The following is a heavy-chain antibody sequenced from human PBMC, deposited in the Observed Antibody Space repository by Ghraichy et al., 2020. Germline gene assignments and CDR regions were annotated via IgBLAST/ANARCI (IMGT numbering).Heavy chain of an antibody. CDR1: GGSISSSSYY. Sequence: GSLSLTCTVSGGSISSSSYYWGWIRQPPGKGLEWIGSIYYSGSTNYNPSLKSRVTISVDTSKNQFPLKLSSVTAADTAVYYCARPIRGYTYGPVDYWGQGTLVTVSS. CDR3: ARPIRGYTYGPVDY. J-gene: IGHJ4*02. CDR2: IYYSGST. V-gene: IGHV4-39*01. D-gene: IGHD5-18*01.